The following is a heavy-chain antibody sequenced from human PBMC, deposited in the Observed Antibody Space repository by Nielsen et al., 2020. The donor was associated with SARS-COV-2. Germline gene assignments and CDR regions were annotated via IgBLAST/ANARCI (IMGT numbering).Heavy chain of an antibody. CDR3: AKLDYALLIDAFDI. CDR1: GFTFSSYS. D-gene: IGHD1-1*01. J-gene: IGHJ3*02. V-gene: IGHV3-21*04. CDR2: ISSSSSYI. Sequence: GESLKISCAASGFTFSSYSMNWVRQAPGKGLEWVSSISSSSSYIYYADSEKGRFTISRDNAKNSLYLQMNSLRAEDTALYYCAKLDYALLIDAFDIWGQGTMVTVSS.